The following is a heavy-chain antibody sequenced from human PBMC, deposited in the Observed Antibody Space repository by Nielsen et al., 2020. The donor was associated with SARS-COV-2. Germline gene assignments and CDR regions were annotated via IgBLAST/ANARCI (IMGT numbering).Heavy chain of an antibody. Sequence: GGSLRLSCAASGFTFSSYSMNWVRQAPGKGLEWVSYISSSSTIYYADSVKGRFTISRDNAKNSLYLQMNSLRDEDTAVYYCARVGVGATTWSPRFDYWGQGTLVTVSS. D-gene: IGHD1-26*01. CDR3: ARVGVGATTWSPRFDY. CDR1: GFTFSSYS. J-gene: IGHJ4*02. V-gene: IGHV3-48*02. CDR2: ISSSSTI.